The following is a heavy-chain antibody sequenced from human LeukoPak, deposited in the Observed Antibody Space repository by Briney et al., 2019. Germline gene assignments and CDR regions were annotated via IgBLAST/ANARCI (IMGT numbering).Heavy chain of an antibody. V-gene: IGHV1-2*02. CDR3: ARVDPRLRYPTDY. CDR1: GYTFTGYY. Sequence: ASVKVSCKASGYTFTGYYIHWVRQAPGQGLEWMGWINPNSGGTNYAQKFQGRVTMTRDTSISTAYMELSRLRSDDTAVYYCARVDPRLRYPTDYWGQGTLVTVSS. D-gene: IGHD4-17*01. J-gene: IGHJ4*02. CDR2: INPNSGGT.